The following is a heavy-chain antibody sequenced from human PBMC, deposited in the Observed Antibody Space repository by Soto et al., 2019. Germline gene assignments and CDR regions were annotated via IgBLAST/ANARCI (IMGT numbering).Heavy chain of an antibody. V-gene: IGHV1-2*02. CDR1: GYTFTDYY. Sequence: QVQLVQSGAEAKKPGASGKVSCKASGYTFTDYYIHWVRLAPGQGPDWMGWINPKSGLTSHAQNFRGRFTMTRDTSISTVYIELNRQTSDARAIYYCARRDRSGSFDYWGQGTKVTVSS. D-gene: IGHD5-12*01. J-gene: IGHJ4*02. CDR3: ARRDRSGSFDY. CDR2: INPKSGLT.